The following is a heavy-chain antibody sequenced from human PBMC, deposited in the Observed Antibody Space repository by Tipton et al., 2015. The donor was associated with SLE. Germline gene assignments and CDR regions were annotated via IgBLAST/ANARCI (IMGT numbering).Heavy chain of an antibody. Sequence: SPRLSCAASGFTFSNYGMSWVRQAPGKGLEWVSDFSDGGSSTYYADSVKGRFTISRDNSKNMLYLQMNSLRVEDTAVYYCAKGGTGKFDYWGRGTLVTVSS. CDR2: FSDGGSST. V-gene: IGHV3-23*01. D-gene: IGHD3-9*01. J-gene: IGHJ2*01. CDR1: GFTFSNYG. CDR3: AKGGTGKFDY.